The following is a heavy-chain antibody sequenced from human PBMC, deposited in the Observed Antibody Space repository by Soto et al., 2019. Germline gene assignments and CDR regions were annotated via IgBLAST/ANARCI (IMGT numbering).Heavy chain of an antibody. Sequence: GEFPKISWKGSWYSFTSYWIGRVRQMPGKGLEWMGIVYPGDSDTRYSPSFQGQVTISADQSISTAYLQWSSLKASDTAMYYCARHYCSSTSCYPVYYYYYGMDVWGQGTTVTVSS. CDR3: ARHYCSSTSCYPVYYYYYGMDV. CDR1: WYSFTSYW. V-gene: IGHV5-51*01. D-gene: IGHD2-2*01. CDR2: VYPGDSDT. J-gene: IGHJ6*02.